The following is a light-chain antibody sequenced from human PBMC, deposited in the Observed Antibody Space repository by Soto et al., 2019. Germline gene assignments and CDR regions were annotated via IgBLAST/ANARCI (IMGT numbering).Light chain of an antibody. CDR3: CSYAGSYTLEV. CDR1: SSDVGTYNY. V-gene: IGLV2-11*01. J-gene: IGLJ2*01. CDR2: DVS. Sequence: QSALTQPRSVSGSPGQSVTISCTGTSSDVGTYNYVSWYQQHPGKAPKVMIYDVSKRPSGVPDRFSGSKSGNTASLTISGLQAEDEADYYCCSYAGSYTLEVFGGGTKLTVL.